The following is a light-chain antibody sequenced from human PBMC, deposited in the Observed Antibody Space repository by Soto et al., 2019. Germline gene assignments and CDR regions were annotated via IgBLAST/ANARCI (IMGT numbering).Light chain of an antibody. Sequence: QLVLTQSPSASASLGASVKLTCTLSSEHSSYAIAWHQQQPEKGPRYLMKLNSDGSHSKGDGIPDRFSGSSSGAERYLTISRLQSEDEADYYCQTWGTGIHVFGGGTQLTVL. V-gene: IGLV4-69*01. J-gene: IGLJ7*01. CDR3: QTWGTGIHV. CDR1: SEHSSYA. CDR2: LNSDGSH.